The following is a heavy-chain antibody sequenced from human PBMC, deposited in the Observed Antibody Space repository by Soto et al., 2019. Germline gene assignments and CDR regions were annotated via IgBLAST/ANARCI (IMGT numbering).Heavy chain of an antibody. Sequence: GASVKVSCKASGFTFTHYAVHWVRQAPGQGLEWMGWVNADNGNTKYAQKLQGRVTMTTDTSTSTAYMELRSLRSDDTAVYYCARDRGLDCSGGSCYVHYYYYYGMDVWGQGTTVTVSS. CDR1: GFTFTHYA. CDR2: VNADNGNT. V-gene: IGHV1-18*04. CDR3: ARDRGLDCSGGSCYVHYYYYYGMDV. J-gene: IGHJ6*02. D-gene: IGHD2-15*01.